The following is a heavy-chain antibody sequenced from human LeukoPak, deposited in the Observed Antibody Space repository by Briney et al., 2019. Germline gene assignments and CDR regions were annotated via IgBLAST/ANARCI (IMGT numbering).Heavy chain of an antibody. CDR3: ARDQLGNSY. CDR2: INHSGAT. V-gene: IGHV4-34*01. D-gene: IGHD2-2*01. CDR1: GGSFSNYY. Sequence: SETLSLTXAVYGGSFSNYYWNWIRQPPGKGLEWIGEINHSGATNYNPSLKSRVTISVDTSKNQFSLKLNSVTAADTALYYCARDQLGNSYWGQGTLVTVSS. J-gene: IGHJ4*02.